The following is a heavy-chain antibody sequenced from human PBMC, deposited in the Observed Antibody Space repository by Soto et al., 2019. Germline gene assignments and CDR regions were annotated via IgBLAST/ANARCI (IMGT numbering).Heavy chain of an antibody. CDR3: VRQIHYPRYGLDV. J-gene: IGHJ6*01. Sequence: GGSLRLSCAVSGFNVSNYEMVWVRQTPRKGLQSIAYSDRSGGTILYADSVRGRFIISRDNPKNSLSLQMNTLRVEDTAVYYCVRQIHYPRYGLDVWGQGTAVTVAS. D-gene: IGHD3-10*01. V-gene: IGHV3-48*03. CDR2: SDRSGGTI. CDR1: GFNVSNYE.